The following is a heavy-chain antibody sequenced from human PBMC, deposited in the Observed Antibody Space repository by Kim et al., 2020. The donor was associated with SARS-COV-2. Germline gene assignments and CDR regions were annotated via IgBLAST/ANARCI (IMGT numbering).Heavy chain of an antibody. Sequence: GGSLRLSCAASGFSFSSYKMNWVRQAPGKGLEWVSVISSNSASIYYADSVKCRFTISRDNTKNSLYLQMNSLRVEDTAVYYCTTQLFSVAENYWGQGTLLTVSS. V-gene: IGHV3-21*01. J-gene: IGHJ4*02. CDR3: TTQLFSVAENY. CDR1: GFSFSSYK. D-gene: IGHD6-19*01. CDR2: ISSNSASI.